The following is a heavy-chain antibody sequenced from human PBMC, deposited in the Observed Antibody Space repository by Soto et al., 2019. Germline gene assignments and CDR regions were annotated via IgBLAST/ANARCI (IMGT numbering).Heavy chain of an antibody. V-gene: IGHV3-23*01. CDR1: GFTFSNYA. D-gene: IGHD7-27*01. J-gene: IGHJ4*02. Sequence: TGGSLRLSCAASGFTFSNYAMSWVRQAPGKGLEWVSIISDSGGNTYYADSVKGRFTISRDNSKNTVYLQMNSLRAEDTAIYFCAKDILIGDSHRGYFDYWGQGTRVTVSS. CDR3: AKDILIGDSHRGYFDY. CDR2: ISDSGGNT.